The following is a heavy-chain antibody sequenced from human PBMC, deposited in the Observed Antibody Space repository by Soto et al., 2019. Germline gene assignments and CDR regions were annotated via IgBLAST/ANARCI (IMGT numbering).Heavy chain of an antibody. CDR3: ARGGSNDWQVAFDI. Sequence: QLQQWGAGLLKPSETLSLTCAVSGGSFSTYYYNWIRQSPGKGLEWIGEINHSGSNNYSPSLNSRVTMSLDTSKNQFSLKLTSVTAADTAVYYCARGGSNDWQVAFDIWGQGTMVTVSS. V-gene: IGHV4-34*01. D-gene: IGHD3-9*01. CDR2: INHSGSN. J-gene: IGHJ3*02. CDR1: GGSFSTYY.